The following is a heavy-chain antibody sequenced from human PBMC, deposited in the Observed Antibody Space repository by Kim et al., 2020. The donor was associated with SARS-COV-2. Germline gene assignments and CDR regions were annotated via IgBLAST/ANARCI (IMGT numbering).Heavy chain of an antibody. V-gene: IGHV3-15*01. D-gene: IGHD3-22*01. J-gene: IGHJ4*02. Sequence: GGSLRLSCAASGFTFSNAWMSWVRQAPGKGLEWVGRIKSKTDGGTTDYAAPVKGRFTITRDDSKNTLYLQMNSLKTEDTAVYYCTTAWGSSGYFHRGSDYWGQGTLVTVSS. CDR2: IKSKTDGGTT. CDR1: GFTFSNAW. CDR3: TTAWGSSGYFHRGSDY.